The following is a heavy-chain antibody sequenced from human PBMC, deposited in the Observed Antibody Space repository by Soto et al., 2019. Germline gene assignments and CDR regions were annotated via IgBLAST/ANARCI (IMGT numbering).Heavy chain of an antibody. Sequence: QVQLVESGGGVVQPGRSLRLSCAVSGYTVSDNGMQWVRQAPGEGLEWVVVISGDGRTTYYGDSVKGRFPISRDNAKNTLYRKMDSLRVEDTDVYDCVAKIWAGYWGQGTLVTVSS. CDR1: GYTVSDNG. CDR3: VAKIWAGY. CDR2: ISGDGRTT. D-gene: IGHD2-15*01. V-gene: IGHV3-30*03. J-gene: IGHJ4*02.